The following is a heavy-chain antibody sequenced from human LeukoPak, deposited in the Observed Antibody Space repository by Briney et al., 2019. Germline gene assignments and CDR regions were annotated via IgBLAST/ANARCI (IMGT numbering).Heavy chain of an antibody. V-gene: IGHV3-33*06. CDR1: GFTFSTYG. D-gene: IGHD4-17*01. CDR3: AKGLWGTTVTPLDY. Sequence: PGRSLRLSCAASGFTFSTYGMHWVRQAPGKGLEWVAVIWFDGSDKYYADSVKGRFTMSRDNSKNTLYLQMNSPRAEDTALYFCAKGLWGTTVTPLDYWGQGTLVTVSS. CDR2: IWFDGSDK. J-gene: IGHJ4*02.